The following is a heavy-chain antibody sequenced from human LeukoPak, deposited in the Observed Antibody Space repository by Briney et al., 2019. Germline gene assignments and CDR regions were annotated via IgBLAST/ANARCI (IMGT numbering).Heavy chain of an antibody. J-gene: IGHJ4*02. D-gene: IGHD1-26*01. CDR2: INPNSGGT. Sequence: ASVKVSCKASGYTFTGYYMHWVRQAPGQGREWMGWINPNSGGTNYAQKIQGRVTMSRHTSIRTPYMELSRLRSDDTAVYYCARGNKLGAISDISWGQGTLVTVSS. V-gene: IGHV1-2*02. CDR3: ARGNKLGAISDIS. CDR1: GYTFTGYY.